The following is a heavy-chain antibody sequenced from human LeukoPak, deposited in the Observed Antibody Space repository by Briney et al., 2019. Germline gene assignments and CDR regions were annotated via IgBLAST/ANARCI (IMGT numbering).Heavy chain of an antibody. CDR1: GFTFSSYG. D-gene: IGHD2-15*01. CDR2: IRYDGSNK. Sequence: GGSLRLSCAASGFTFSSYGMHWVRQAPGKGLEWVAFIRYDGSNKYYADSVKGRFTISRDNSKNTLYLQMNSLRAEDTAVYYCAKLRIRYNWFDPWGQGTLVTVSS. J-gene: IGHJ5*02. CDR3: AKLRIRYNWFDP. V-gene: IGHV3-30*02.